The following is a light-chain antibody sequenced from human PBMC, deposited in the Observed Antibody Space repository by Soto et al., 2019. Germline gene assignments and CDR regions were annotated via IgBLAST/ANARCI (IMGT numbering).Light chain of an antibody. CDR1: QSGSDN. Sequence: EVVMTQSPATLSVSPGERVTLSCRASQSGSDNLAWYQHKPGQPPRLLISGASTRATGLPARFSGSGSGTEFTLTIRSLQSEDFAVYYCQQYNNWPLTFGPGTKVDL. CDR3: QQYNNWPLT. CDR2: GAS. J-gene: IGKJ3*01. V-gene: IGKV3-15*01.